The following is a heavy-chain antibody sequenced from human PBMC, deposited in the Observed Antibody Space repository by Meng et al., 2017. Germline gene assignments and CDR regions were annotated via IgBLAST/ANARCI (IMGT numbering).Heavy chain of an antibody. Sequence: SETLSLTCTVSGGSISSYYWSWIRQPPGKGLEWIGYIYYSGSTNYNPSLKSRVTISVDTSKNQFSLKLSSVTAADTAVYYCARELVGVVVTAHDAFDIWGQGIMVTVSS. CDR1: GGSISSYY. CDR3: ARELVGVVVTAHDAFDI. J-gene: IGHJ3*02. D-gene: IGHD2-21*02. CDR2: IYYSGST. V-gene: IGHV4-59*12.